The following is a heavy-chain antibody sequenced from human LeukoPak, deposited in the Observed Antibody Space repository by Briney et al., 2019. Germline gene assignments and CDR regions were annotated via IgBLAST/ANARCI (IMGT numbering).Heavy chain of an antibody. Sequence: GGSLRLSCAASGFTFSSYSMNWVRQAPGKGLEWVSSISSSSSYIYYADSVKGRFTISRDNAKNSLYLQMNSLRAEDTAVYYCARDTMPTDSSGYSYYYGMDVWGQGTKVTVSS. CDR3: ARDTMPTDSSGYSYYYGMDV. V-gene: IGHV3-21*01. J-gene: IGHJ6*02. CDR2: ISSSSSYI. CDR1: GFTFSSYS. D-gene: IGHD3-22*01.